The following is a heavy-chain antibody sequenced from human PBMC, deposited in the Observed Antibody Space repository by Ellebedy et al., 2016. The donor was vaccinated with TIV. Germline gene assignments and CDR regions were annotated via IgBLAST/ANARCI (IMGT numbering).Heavy chain of an antibody. CDR2: IGSRSGIF. Sequence: PGGSLRLSCAASGFTFSSYAMHWVRQAPGKGLEWISYIGSRSGIFRYSDSVKGRFTISRDNAKNSLYLQVDSLRDEDTAVYYCARGGGSGTYYSFDYWGRGTLVTVSS. J-gene: IGHJ4*02. CDR1: GFTFSSYA. D-gene: IGHD3-10*01. V-gene: IGHV3-48*02. CDR3: ARGGGSGTYYSFDY.